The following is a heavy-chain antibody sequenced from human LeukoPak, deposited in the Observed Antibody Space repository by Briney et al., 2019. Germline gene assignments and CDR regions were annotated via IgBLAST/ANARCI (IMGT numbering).Heavy chain of an antibody. CDR1: GGSIISADHY. D-gene: IGHD1-1*01. CDR2: IYYGGRA. CDR3: ARYTAYTTRAFHV. Sequence: SETLSLTCTVSGGSIISADHYWAWIRQPPGKGLEYIALIYYGGRAYYNSSLQSRVTISVDTSKNHFSLNLTSVTAADTAVYHCARYTAYTTRAFHVWGQGTMVTVSS. V-gene: IGHV4-39*07. J-gene: IGHJ3*01.